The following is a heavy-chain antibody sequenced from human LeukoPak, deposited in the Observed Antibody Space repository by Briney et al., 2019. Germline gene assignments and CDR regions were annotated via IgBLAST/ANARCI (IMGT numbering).Heavy chain of an antibody. Sequence: PGGSLRLSCTASGFTFGDYAMSWVRQAPGKGLEWVGRIKSKTDGGTTDYAAPVKGRFTISRDDSKNTLYLQMNSLKTEDTAVYYCTTDLDSSPPTGTTSGPHYYYYYYMDVWGKGTTVTISS. D-gene: IGHD1-1*01. V-gene: IGHV3-15*01. J-gene: IGHJ6*03. CDR1: GFTFGDYA. CDR3: TTDLDSSPPTGTTSGPHYYYYYYMDV. CDR2: IKSKTDGGTT.